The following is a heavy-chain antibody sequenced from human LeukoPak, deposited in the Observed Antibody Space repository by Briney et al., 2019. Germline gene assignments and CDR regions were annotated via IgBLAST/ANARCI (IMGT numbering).Heavy chain of an antibody. CDR1: GFTFSSYG. D-gene: IGHD6-13*01. CDR2: ISYDGSNK. J-gene: IGHJ4*02. Sequence: GGSLRLSCAASGFTFSSYGMHWVRQAPGKGLEWVAVISYDGSNKYYADSVKGRFTISRDNSKNTLYLQMNSLRAEDTAVYYCAKEVIAAVGTNFDYWGQGTLVTVSS. CDR3: AKEVIAAVGTNFDY. V-gene: IGHV3-30*18.